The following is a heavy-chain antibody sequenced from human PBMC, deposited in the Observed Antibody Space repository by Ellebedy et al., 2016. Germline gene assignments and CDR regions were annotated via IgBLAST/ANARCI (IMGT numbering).Heavy chain of an antibody. CDR1: GFTFSDYY. V-gene: IGHV3-11*01. J-gene: IGHJ4*02. Sequence: GGSLRLSCEASGFTFSDYYMSWIRQAPGKGLEWISYISVSGDYIYYADSVRGRFTISRDNSKNSLNLQMNSLTAAEPAVYYCTRDPPGEGSGSKYYFDSWGQGTLVTVSS. D-gene: IGHD3-10*01. CDR3: TRDPPGEGSGSKYYFDS. CDR2: ISVSGDYI.